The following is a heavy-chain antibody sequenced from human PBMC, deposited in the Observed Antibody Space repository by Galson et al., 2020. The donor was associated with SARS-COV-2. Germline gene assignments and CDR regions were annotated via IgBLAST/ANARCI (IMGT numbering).Heavy chain of an antibody. CDR1: GGSISSSTYY. CDR3: ARRREGVNWFDS. J-gene: IGHJ5*01. V-gene: IGHV4-39*01. Sequence: SETLSLTCTVSGGSISSSTYYWGWIRQPPGKGPEWIGTIHYSGITYNNPSLKSRVTMSVDTSNNQFSLRLSSMTASDTAVYYCARRREGVNWFDSWGQGTLVTVSS. CDR2: IHYSGIT. D-gene: IGHD6-25*01.